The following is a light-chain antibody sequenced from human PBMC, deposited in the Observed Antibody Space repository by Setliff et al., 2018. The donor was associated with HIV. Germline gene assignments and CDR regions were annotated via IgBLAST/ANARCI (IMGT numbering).Light chain of an antibody. CDR1: NGNIASNY. J-gene: IGLJ2*01. CDR3: QSFGSDIVV. V-gene: IGLV6-57*01. CDR2: EDR. Sequence: FMLTQPHSVSEPPGKTVTISCTRNNGNIASNYVQWYQQRPGRSPTTVIYEDRQRPPGVPDRFSGSIDISSNSHSLTISGLKTEDEADYYCQSFGSDIVVFGGGTK.